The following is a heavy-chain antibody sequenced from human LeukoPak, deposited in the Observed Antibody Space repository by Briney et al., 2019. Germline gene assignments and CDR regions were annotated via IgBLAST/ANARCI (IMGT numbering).Heavy chain of an antibody. CDR3: ARDQGDFWSGYQRGWFDP. Sequence: ASVKVSCKASGGTFSSYAMSWVRQAPGQGLEWMGGIIPIFGTANYAQKFQGRVTITTDESTSTAYMELSSLRSEDTAVYYCARDQGDFWSGYQRGWFDPWGQGTLVTVSS. CDR1: GGTFSSYA. J-gene: IGHJ5*02. V-gene: IGHV1-69*05. D-gene: IGHD3-3*01. CDR2: IIPIFGTA.